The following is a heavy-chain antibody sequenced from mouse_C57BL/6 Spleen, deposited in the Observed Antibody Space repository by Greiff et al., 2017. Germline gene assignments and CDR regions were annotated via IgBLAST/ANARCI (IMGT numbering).Heavy chain of an antibody. CDR3: ACYYDYDEGGYAMDY. D-gene: IGHD2-4*01. V-gene: IGHV1-20*01. Sequence: VQLQQSGPELVKPGDSVKISCKASGYSFTGYFMNWVMQSHGKSLEWIGRINPYNGDTFYNQKFKGKATLTVDKSSSTAHMELRSLTSEDSAVYYCACYYDYDEGGYAMDYWGQGTSVTVSS. CDR2: INPYNGDT. CDR1: GYSFTGYF. J-gene: IGHJ4*01.